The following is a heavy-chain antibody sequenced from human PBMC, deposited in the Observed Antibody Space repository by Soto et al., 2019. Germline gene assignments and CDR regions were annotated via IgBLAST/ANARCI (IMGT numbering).Heavy chain of an antibody. CDR3: AKERRYDI. V-gene: IGHV3-30*18. CDR1: GFTFNFFG. Sequence: QEQLVESGGGVVQAGRSLRLSCAASGFTFNFFGMHWVRQAPGKGLEWVAVISYDGREKYYADSVKGRFTMSRDNSKNMVSLEMSSLRPEDTSVYYCAKERRYDIWGHGTMVTVSS. CDR2: ISYDGREK. J-gene: IGHJ3*02.